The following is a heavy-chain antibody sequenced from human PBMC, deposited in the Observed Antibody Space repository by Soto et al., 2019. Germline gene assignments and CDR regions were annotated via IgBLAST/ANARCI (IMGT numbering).Heavy chain of an antibody. V-gene: IGHV4-34*01. CDR3: ARVGWGVVILNKYYYYGMDV. CDR1: GGSFSGYY. J-gene: IGHJ6*02. CDR2: INHSGST. Sequence: ASETLSLTCAVYGGSFSGYYWSWIRQPPGKGLEWIGEINHSGSTNYNPSLKSRVTISVDTSKNQFSLKLSSVTAADTAVYYCARVGWGVVILNKYYYYGMDVWGQGTTVTVSS. D-gene: IGHD3-3*01.